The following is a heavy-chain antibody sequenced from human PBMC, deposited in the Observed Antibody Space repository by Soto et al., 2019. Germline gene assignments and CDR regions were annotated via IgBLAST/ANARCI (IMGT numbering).Heavy chain of an antibody. J-gene: IGHJ6*02. CDR3: ARGIISAAAGIDYYYGMDV. CDR2: IYHSGST. CDR1: GGSISSGGYS. V-gene: IGHV4-30-2*01. Sequence: SETLSLTCAVSGGSISSGGYSWSWIRQPPGKGLEWIGYIYHSGSTYYNPSLKSRVTISVDRSKNQFSLKLSSVTAADTAVYYCARGIISAAAGIDYYYGMDVWGQGTTVTVSS. D-gene: IGHD6-13*01.